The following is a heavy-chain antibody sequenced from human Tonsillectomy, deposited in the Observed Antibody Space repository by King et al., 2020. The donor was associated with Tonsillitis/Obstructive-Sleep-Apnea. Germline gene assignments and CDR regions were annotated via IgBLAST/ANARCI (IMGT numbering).Heavy chain of an antibody. CDR3: ARQHTPQLYSSSSSYYYYYMDV. J-gene: IGHJ6*03. V-gene: IGHV1-69*01. Sequence: QLVQSGAEVKKPGSSVKVSCKASGGTFSSYAISWVRQAPGQGLEWMGGIIPIFGTANYAQTFQGRVTITADESTSTAYMELSSLRSEDTAVYYCARQHTPQLYSSSSSYYYYYMDVWGKGTTVTVSS. CDR1: GGTFSSYA. CDR2: IIPIFGTA. D-gene: IGHD6-6*01.